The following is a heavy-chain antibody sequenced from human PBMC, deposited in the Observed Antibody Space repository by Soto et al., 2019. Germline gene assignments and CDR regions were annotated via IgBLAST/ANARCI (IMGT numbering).Heavy chain of an antibody. CDR2: INPNSGGT. D-gene: IGHD1-26*01. CDR1: GYTFTGYY. J-gene: IGHJ4*02. Sequence: AAVKVSCKASGYTFTGYYMHWVRQAPGQGREWIGWINPNSGGTNYAQKFQCWVTMTRDTSISTAYMELSRLSSDDTALYYCAKGQWELAFDCWGQGTLVTVSS. CDR3: AKGQWELAFDC. V-gene: IGHV1-2*04.